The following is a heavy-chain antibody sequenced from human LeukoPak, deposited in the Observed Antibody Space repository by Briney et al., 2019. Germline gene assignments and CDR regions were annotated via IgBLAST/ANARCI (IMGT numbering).Heavy chain of an antibody. CDR1: GFTFSSYA. Sequence: PGGSLRLSCAASGFTFSSYAMHWVRQAPGKGLEWVAVISYDGSNKYYADSVKGRFTISRDNSKNTLYLQMNSLRAEDTGVYYCARDRSGITMIVVVPARREDDFDIWGQGTMVTVSS. CDR2: ISYDGSNK. D-gene: IGHD3-22*01. CDR3: ARDRSGITMIVVVPARREDDFDI. J-gene: IGHJ3*02. V-gene: IGHV3-30*04.